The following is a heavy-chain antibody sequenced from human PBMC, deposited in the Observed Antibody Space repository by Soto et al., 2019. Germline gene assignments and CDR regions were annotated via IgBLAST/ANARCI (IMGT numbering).Heavy chain of an antibody. CDR3: ARGGPNWDYYFYGMDV. Sequence: PVGSLILSCAASGFSFNNYYMHWVRQARGKGLEWVSGIGTAGDTYYPDSVKGRFTISRENGKNSLYLQMSSLRAGDTAVYYCARGGPNWDYYFYGMDVWGQGTTVTVSS. J-gene: IGHJ6*02. CDR1: GFSFNNYY. V-gene: IGHV3-13*04. CDR2: IGTAGDT. D-gene: IGHD3-16*01.